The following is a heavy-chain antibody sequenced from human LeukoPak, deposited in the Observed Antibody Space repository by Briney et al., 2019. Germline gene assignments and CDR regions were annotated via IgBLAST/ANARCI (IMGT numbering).Heavy chain of an antibody. Sequence: GGSLRLSCAASGFIFSSYWMIWVRQAPGKGLEWVANIKQDGSEKYYVDSVKGRFTISRDNAKNSLYLQMNSLRAEDTAVYYCARGKITYYDFWSGYYAWYYFDYWGQGTLVTVSS. CDR2: IKQDGSEK. CDR1: GFIFSSYW. D-gene: IGHD3-3*01. CDR3: ARGKITYYDFWSGYYAWYYFDY. J-gene: IGHJ4*02. V-gene: IGHV3-7*01.